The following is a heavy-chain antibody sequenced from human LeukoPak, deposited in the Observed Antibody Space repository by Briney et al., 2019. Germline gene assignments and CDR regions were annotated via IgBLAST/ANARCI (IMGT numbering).Heavy chain of an antibody. J-gene: IGHJ3*02. Sequence: SVKLSCKASGGTFSSYAVSWVRQAPGQGLEWMGGIIPIFGTANYAQKFQGRVTITADESTSTAYMELSSLRSEDTAVYYCARQAQGRSAFDIWGQGTMVAVSS. CDR1: GGTFSSYA. CDR2: IIPIFGTA. CDR3: ARQAQGRSAFDI. V-gene: IGHV1-69*13.